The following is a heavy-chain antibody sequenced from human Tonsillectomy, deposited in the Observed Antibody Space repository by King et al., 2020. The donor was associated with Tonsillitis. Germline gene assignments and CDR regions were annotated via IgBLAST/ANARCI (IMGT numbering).Heavy chain of an antibody. CDR3: ARVEAYGSGSYLVY. CDR2: INHNSGVT. Sequence: VQLVQTGAEVKKPGASVKVSCKASGYTFTGYYIHWVRQTPGQGLEWMGWINHNSGVTNNAQSFQGRVTMTRDTSIGTAYMDLSRLRSDDTAVYYCARVEAYGSGSYLVYWCQRTQVTFSS. J-gene: IGHJ4*02. V-gene: IGHV1-2*02. D-gene: IGHD3-10*01. CDR1: GYTFTGYY.